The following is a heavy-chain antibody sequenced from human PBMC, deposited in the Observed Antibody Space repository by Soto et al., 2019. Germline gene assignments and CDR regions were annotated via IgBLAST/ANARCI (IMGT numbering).Heavy chain of an antibody. Sequence: SGPTLVNPTQTLTLTCTFSGFSLSTSGMCVSWIRQPPGKALEWLTLIDWDDNKYYSTSLKTRLTISKDTSKNQVVLTMTNMDPVDTATYYCARIRNTRGSGWYYFDYWGQGTLVTVSS. J-gene: IGHJ4*02. CDR3: ARIRNTRGSGWYYFDY. CDR2: IDWDDNK. V-gene: IGHV2-70*01. CDR1: GFSLSTSGMC. D-gene: IGHD6-19*01.